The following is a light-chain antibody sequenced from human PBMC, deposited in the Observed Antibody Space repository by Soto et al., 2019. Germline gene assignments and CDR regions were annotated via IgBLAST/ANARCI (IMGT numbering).Light chain of an antibody. J-gene: IGKJ4*01. CDR2: GAS. CDR1: QSVSSSY. CDR3: QQYGSSPLT. V-gene: IGKV3-20*01. Sequence: EIVLTQSPGTLSLSPGERATLSCRASQSVSSSYLAWYQLKPGQAPRLLIYGASSRATGVPDRFSGSGSGTDFTLTVSRLEPEDFAVYYCQQYGSSPLTFGGGTKVEIK.